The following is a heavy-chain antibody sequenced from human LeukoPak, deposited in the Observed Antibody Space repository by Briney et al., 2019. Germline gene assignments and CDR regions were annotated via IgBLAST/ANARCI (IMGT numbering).Heavy chain of an antibody. D-gene: IGHD5-24*01. CDR2: IKEDGTET. V-gene: IGHV3-7*03. J-gene: IGHJ4*02. Sequence: GGSLRLSCAASGFTFSRYGMHWVRLAPGKGLEWVANIKEDGTETYYVDSVKGRFTISRDNAKNSLYLQMNSLRVEDTAVYYCAKEGRSLQTYWGQGTLVTVSS. CDR3: AKEGRSLQTY. CDR1: GFTFSRYG.